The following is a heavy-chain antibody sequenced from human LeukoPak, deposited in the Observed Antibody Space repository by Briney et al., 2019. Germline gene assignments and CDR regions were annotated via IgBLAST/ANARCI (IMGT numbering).Heavy chain of an antibody. CDR2: VWHDGRNK. D-gene: IGHD6-13*01. CDR1: GFTFSTSG. V-gene: IGHV3-30*02. J-gene: IGHJ4*02. CDR3: AKDRSGSWSFDY. Sequence: QPGGSLRLSCAASGFTFSTSGMHWVRKAPGKGLEWVAAVWHDGRNKDYADPVKGRFPISRDNSKNTLYLQMNSLRTEDTAVYYCAKDRSGSWSFDYWGQGTLVTVS.